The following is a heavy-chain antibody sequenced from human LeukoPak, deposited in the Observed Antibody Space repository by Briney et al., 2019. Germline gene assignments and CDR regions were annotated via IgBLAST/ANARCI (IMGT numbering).Heavy chain of an antibody. CDR1: GYSIASAYY. D-gene: IGHD2-2*01. Sequence: SETLSLTCTVSGYSIASAYYSCWIQQPPGRVQGRIGSFFLKGSTYYNPSLKSRVTISVDTSKNQFSLPLSSVTAADTAVYYCARVARCTSCFDVDYWGQGTLVTVSS. V-gene: IGHV4-38-2*02. J-gene: IGHJ4*02. CDR3: ARVARCTSCFDVDY. CDR2: FFLKGST.